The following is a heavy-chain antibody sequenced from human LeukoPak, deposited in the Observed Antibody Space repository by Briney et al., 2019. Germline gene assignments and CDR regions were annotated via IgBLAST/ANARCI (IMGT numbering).Heavy chain of an antibody. J-gene: IGHJ5*02. Sequence: PGRSLRLSRAASGFTFSSDGMHSVPQAPGKGLERGAVISYDRSNKYYADSVEGRFTISRDNSKNTLYLQMNSLRAEDTAVYYCARVARPLVVPAATHWLDPWGQGTLVTVSS. CDR1: GFTFSSDG. D-gene: IGHD2-2*01. V-gene: IGHV3-30*03. CDR3: ARVARPLVVPAATHWLDP. CDR2: ISYDRSNK.